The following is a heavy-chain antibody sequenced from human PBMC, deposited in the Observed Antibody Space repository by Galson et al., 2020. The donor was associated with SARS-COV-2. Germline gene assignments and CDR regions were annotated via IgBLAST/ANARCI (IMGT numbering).Heavy chain of an antibody. J-gene: IGHJ4*02. CDR2: ISSDGTAI. Sequence: GGSLRLSCAASGFTFSDYYMSWIRQAPGKGLEWVSYISSDGTAIYYADSVKGRFTLSRDNAKNSLYLQVNSLRAEDTAVYYCARDQRSVGIAAFDNWGQGTLVTVSS. CDR1: GFTFSDYY. D-gene: IGHD6-13*01. V-gene: IGHV3-11*01. CDR3: ARDQRSVGIAAFDN.